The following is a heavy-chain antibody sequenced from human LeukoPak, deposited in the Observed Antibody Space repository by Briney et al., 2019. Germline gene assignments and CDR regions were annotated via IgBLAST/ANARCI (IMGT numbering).Heavy chain of an antibody. J-gene: IGHJ4*02. CDR1: GGSFSGYY. D-gene: IGHD3-16*02. V-gene: IGHV4-34*01. CDR2: INHSGST. Sequence: PSETLSLTCAVYGGSFSGYYWSWIRQPPGKGLEWIGEINHSGSTNYNPSLKSRVTISVDTSKNQFSLKLSSVTAADTAVYYCARRRKYVWGSYRPYYFDYWGQGTPVTVSS. CDR3: ARRRKYVWGSYRPYYFDY.